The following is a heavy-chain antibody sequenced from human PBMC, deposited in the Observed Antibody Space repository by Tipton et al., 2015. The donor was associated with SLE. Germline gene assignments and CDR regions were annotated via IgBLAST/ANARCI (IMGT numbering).Heavy chain of an antibody. CDR2: IYYSGST. J-gene: IGHJ2*01. D-gene: IGHD1-26*01. Sequence: TLSLTCTVSGYSISSGYYWGWIRQPPGKGLEWIGSIYYSGSTYYNPSLKSRVTISVDTSKNQFSLKLSSVTAADTAVYYCARDRGGIVETAGYFDLWGRGTLVTVSS. CDR3: ARDRGGIVETAGYFDL. CDR1: GYSISSGYY. V-gene: IGHV4-38-2*02.